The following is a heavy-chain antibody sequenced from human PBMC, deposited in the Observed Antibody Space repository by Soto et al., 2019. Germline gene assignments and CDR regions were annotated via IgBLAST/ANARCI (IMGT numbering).Heavy chain of an antibody. CDR3: ATFPPGWGSGGSN. CDR2: ISSSSNYI. Sequence: EVQLVESGGGLVKPGGSLRLSCAASGFTFSSYTVNWVRQAPGKGLEWVSSISSSSNYIYYADSVKGRFTISRDNAKNSLYLQMNSLRAEDTAVYYCATFPPGWGSGGSNWGQGTLVTVSS. V-gene: IGHV3-21*02. J-gene: IGHJ4*02. CDR1: GFTFSSYT. D-gene: IGHD2-15*01.